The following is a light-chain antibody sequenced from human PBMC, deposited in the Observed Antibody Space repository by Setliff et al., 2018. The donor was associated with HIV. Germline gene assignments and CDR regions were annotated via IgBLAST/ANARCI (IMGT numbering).Light chain of an antibody. CDR2: EVS. CDR3: SSYTIRNTLL. Sequence: LPQPASVSGSPGQSITISCTGSSSDVGGYNYVSWYQQHPGKAPKLIIYEVSNRPSGISNRFSGSKSGNTASLTISGLQPEDEADYYCSSYTIRNTLLFGTGTKVTVL. CDR1: SSDVGGYNY. J-gene: IGLJ1*01. V-gene: IGLV2-14*01.